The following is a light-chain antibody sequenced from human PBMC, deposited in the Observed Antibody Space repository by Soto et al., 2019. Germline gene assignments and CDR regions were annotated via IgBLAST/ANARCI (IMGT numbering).Light chain of an antibody. J-gene: IGKJ3*01. V-gene: IGKV1-27*01. Sequence: DLQMTQSPTSLSASVGDRVTITRRASQDIRNFVAWYQQKPGKAPKLLIYAASTLQSGVPSRFSGSGSGTDFTLTINSLQPEDVATYSCQKYSSVPVFGPGTKVEIK. CDR2: AAS. CDR3: QKYSSVPV. CDR1: QDIRNF.